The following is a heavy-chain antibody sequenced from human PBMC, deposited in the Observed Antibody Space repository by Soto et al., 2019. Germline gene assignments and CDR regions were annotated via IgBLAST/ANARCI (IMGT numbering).Heavy chain of an antibody. CDR2: IYYSGST. Sequence: SETLSLTCTVSGGSISSSSYYWSWIRQPPGKGLEWIGYIYYSGSTNYNPSLKSRVTISVDTSRNQFSLKLSSVTAADTAVYYCARAKRYYFDYWGQGTLVTVSS. CDR3: ARAKRYYFDY. D-gene: IGHD4-17*01. V-gene: IGHV4-61*01. CDR1: GGSISSSSYY. J-gene: IGHJ4*02.